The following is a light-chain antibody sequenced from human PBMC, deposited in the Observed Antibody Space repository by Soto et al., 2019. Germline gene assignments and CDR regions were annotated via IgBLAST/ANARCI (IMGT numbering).Light chain of an antibody. CDR1: QIVLSSSNNMNY. CDR2: WAS. CDR3: QQYYGSPLT. Sequence: DFVMTQSPDSLAVSLGERATINCKSSQIVLSSSNNMNYLAWYQQKPRQPPKLLINWASVRQSGVPDRFSGSGSGTDFTLTISSLQAEDVAVYYCQQYYGSPLTFGQGTKVDIK. J-gene: IGKJ1*01. V-gene: IGKV4-1*01.